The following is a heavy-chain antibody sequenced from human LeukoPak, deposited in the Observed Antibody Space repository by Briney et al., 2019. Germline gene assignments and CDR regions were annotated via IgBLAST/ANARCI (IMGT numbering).Heavy chain of an antibody. D-gene: IGHD6-6*01. CDR1: GCSFTSYW. CDR2: IYPGDSDT. CDR3: ASLVSSSSGRNAFDI. V-gene: IGHV5-51*01. J-gene: IGHJ3*02. Sequence: GESLKISCKGSGCSFTSYWIGWVRQMPGKGLEWMGIIYPGDSDTRYSPSFQGQVTISADKSISTAYLQWSSLKASDTAMYYCASLVSSSSGRNAFDIWGQGTMVTVSS.